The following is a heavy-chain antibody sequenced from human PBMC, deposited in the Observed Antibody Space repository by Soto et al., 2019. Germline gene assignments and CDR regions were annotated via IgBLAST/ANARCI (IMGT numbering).Heavy chain of an antibody. V-gene: IGHV1-18*01. CDR1: GYGFTTYG. D-gene: IGHD1-1*01. Sequence: QVHLVQSGAEVKKPGASVKVSCKGSGYGFTTYGITWVRQAPGQGLEWMAWISAHNGNTNYAQKLQGSVTVTREPSTSTAYMELRSLRSDDTAVYYCARGRYGDYWGQGALVTVSS. CDR3: ARGRYGDY. J-gene: IGHJ4*02. CDR2: ISAHNGNT.